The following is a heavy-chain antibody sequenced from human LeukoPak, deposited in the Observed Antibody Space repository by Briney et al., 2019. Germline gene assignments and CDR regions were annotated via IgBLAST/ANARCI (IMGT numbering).Heavy chain of an antibody. D-gene: IGHD6-13*01. CDR3: ARDGGIAAAGTDY. V-gene: IGHV3-53*01. CDR1: GFTFSSYA. CDR2: IYSGGST. J-gene: IGHJ4*02. Sequence: GGSLRLSCAASGFTFSSYAMSWVRQAPGKGLEWVSVIYSGGSTYYADSVKGRFTISRDNSKNTLYRQMNSLRAEDTAVYYCARDGGIAAAGTDYWGQGTLVTVSS.